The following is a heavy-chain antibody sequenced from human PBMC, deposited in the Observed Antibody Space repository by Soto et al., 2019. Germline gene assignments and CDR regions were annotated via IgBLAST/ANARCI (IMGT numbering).Heavy chain of an antibody. CDR2: VDYSGTA. D-gene: IGHD1-20*01. J-gene: IGHJ4*02. CDR3: ARITGRHLDY. V-gene: IGHV4-39*01. Sequence: PSATLSLTCTVSSGSTSVPNVFSGWVRQPPGKGLEWIGNVDYSGTAYFSPSLATRVTFHVDTSKNQFSLTLYSVTAADTAVYYCARITGRHLDYWGQGILVTVSS. CDR1: SGSTSVPNVF.